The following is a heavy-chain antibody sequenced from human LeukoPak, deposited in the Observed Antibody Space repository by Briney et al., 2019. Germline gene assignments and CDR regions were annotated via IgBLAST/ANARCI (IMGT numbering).Heavy chain of an antibody. CDR1: GGSISSYY. J-gene: IGHJ3*02. D-gene: IGHD6-19*01. CDR2: IYHSGST. CDR3: ASLPRSGPGAFDI. Sequence: SETLSLTCTVSGGSISSYYWSWIRQPPGKGLEWIGYIYHSGSTYYNPSLKSRVTISVDRSKNQFSLKLSSVTAADTAVYYCASLPRSGPGAFDIWGQGTMVTVSS. V-gene: IGHV4-59*12.